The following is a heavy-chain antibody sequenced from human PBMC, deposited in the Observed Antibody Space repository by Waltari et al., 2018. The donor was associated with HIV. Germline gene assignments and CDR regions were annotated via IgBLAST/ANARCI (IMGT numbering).Heavy chain of an antibody. CDR1: GGPIRRSRHF. CDR3: ASGLPVRSVDL. J-gene: IGHJ5*02. Sequence: QLQVQESCLGLVKPSETLSHTCSFSGGPIRRSRHFWGGIRQTPGKGLAWIGNIYSSGATYFSRSAKSQLTRSVLTAKNRLSRTLKSDTAADTVLYFCASGLPVRSVDLWGQGTLVTVSS. D-gene: IGHD2-21*01. V-gene: IGHV4-39*01. CDR2: IYSSGAT.